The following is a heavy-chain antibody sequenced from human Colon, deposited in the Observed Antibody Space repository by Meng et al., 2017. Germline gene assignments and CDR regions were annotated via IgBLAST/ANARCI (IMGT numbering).Heavy chain of an antibody. Sequence: QVQLQESGPGLVKPSGTLSLTCAVSGASISSATYCSWVRQPPGKGLEWIGESYHSGSTNYNPSLSSRATISVDKSKNQFSLQLTSVTAADTAIYYCASSSGWWRLDSWGHGTLVTVSS. V-gene: IGHV4-4*02. CDR1: GASISSATY. D-gene: IGHD6-19*01. J-gene: IGHJ5*01. CDR3: ASSSGWWRLDS. CDR2: SYHSGST.